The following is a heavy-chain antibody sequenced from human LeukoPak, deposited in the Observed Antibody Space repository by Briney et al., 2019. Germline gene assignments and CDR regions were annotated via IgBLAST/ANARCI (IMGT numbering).Heavy chain of an antibody. CDR1: GYTFTSYG. CDR2: ISAYNGNT. Sequence: ASVKVSCKASGYTFTSYGISWVRQAPGQGLEWMGWISAYNGNTNYAQKLQGRLTMTTDTSTSTAYLELRSLRHDDTAVYYCATGLARTRSKYDFWSRHQNYYYFGMDVWGQGTTVTVSS. CDR3: ATGLARTRSKYDFWSRHQNYYYFGMDV. J-gene: IGHJ6*02. V-gene: IGHV1-18*01. D-gene: IGHD3-3*01.